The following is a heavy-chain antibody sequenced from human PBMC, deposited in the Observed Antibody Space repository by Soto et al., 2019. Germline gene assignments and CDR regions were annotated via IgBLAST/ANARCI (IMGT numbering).Heavy chain of an antibody. V-gene: IGHV4-61*01. D-gene: IGHD1-20*01. J-gene: IGHJ4*02. CDR3: ASSQKGYNWNYFDH. CDR1: GASVSSGSHY. Sequence: SETLSLTCSVSGASVSSGSHYWSWIRQSPGKGLEWIGFIYYSGSTSYNPSLESRVSVSVDTSKNQFSLKVSAVTAADTAVYYCASSQKGYNWNYFDHWGQGTLVTVSS. CDR2: IYYSGST.